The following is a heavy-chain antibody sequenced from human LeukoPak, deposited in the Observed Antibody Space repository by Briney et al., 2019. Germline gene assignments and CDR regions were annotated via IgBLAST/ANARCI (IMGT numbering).Heavy chain of an antibody. Sequence: GGSLRLSCAASGFTFSSYSMNWVRQAPGKGLEWVSSISSSSSYIYYADSVKGRFTISRDNAKNPLYLQMNSLRAEDTAVYYCARDLGRSSTSLTYYYGMDVWGQGTTVTVSS. CDR2: ISSSSSYI. V-gene: IGHV3-21*01. CDR3: ARDLGRSSTSLTYYYGMDV. J-gene: IGHJ6*02. D-gene: IGHD2-2*01. CDR1: GFTFSSYS.